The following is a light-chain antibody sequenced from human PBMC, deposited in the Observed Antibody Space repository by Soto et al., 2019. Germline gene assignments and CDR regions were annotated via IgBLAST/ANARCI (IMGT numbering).Light chain of an antibody. J-gene: IGKJ1*01. CDR2: AAS. V-gene: IGKV1-39*01. Sequence: DIQMTQSPSSLSASVGDRVTITCRASQSINSYLNWYQQKPGKAPKFLIYAASSLQSGVASRFSGSGSGTDFTLTISSLPSEDCATYYCQQSYSSPWTFGQGTKVEI. CDR3: QQSYSSPWT. CDR1: QSINSY.